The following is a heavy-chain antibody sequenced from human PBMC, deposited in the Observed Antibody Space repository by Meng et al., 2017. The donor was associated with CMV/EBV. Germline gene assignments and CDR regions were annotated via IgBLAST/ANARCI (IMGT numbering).Heavy chain of an antibody. D-gene: IGHD6-6*01. J-gene: IGHJ4*02. CDR2: IIPILGIA. V-gene: IGHV1-69*02. CDR3: ARAGSSSSSAGIDY. Sequence: SVKVSCKASGGTFSSYTISWVRQAPGQGLEWMGRIIPILGIANYAQKFQGRVTITADKSTSTAYKELSSLRSEDTAVYYCARAGSSSSSAGIDYWGQGTLVTVSS. CDR1: GGTFSSYT.